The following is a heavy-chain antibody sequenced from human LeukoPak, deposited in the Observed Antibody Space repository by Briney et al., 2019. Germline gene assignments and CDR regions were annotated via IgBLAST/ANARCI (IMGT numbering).Heavy chain of an antibody. D-gene: IGHD1-1*01. Sequence: SSETLSLTCTVSGGSISSYYWSWIRQPPGKGLEWIGYIYYSGSTNYNPSLKSRVTISVDTSKNQFSLKLSSVTAADTAVYYCARDSTQENEAAGWFDPWGQGTPVTVSS. J-gene: IGHJ5*02. CDR1: GGSISSYY. V-gene: IGHV4-59*12. CDR2: IYYSGST. CDR3: ARDSTQENEAAGWFDP.